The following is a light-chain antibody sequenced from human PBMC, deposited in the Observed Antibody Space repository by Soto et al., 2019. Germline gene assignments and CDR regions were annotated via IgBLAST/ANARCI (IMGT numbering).Light chain of an antibody. Sequence: QSALTQPPSASGSPGQSVTISWTGTKSDIGVYDFVSWYQHHPGKAPRLIIYEVVQRPSGVPDRFSGSKSGNTASLTVSGLQAADEADYFCKSYAGSNTYVFGSGTKLTVL. V-gene: IGLV2-8*01. CDR3: KSYAGSNTYV. CDR2: EVV. J-gene: IGLJ1*01. CDR1: KSDIGVYDF.